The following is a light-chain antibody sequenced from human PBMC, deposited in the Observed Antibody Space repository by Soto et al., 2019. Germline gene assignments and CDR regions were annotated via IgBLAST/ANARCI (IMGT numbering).Light chain of an antibody. CDR3: MQGTYWPIT. J-gene: IGKJ5*01. Sequence: DVVMTQSPLSLPVTLGQPASISCRSGQSLVYSDGNTYLTWFHQRPGQSPRRLIYEVSKPDSGVPDRLSGSGSGTDFTLKISRVEAEDVGVYYCMQGTYWPITFGQGTRLEIK. V-gene: IGKV2-30*01. CDR1: QSLVYSDGNTY. CDR2: EVS.